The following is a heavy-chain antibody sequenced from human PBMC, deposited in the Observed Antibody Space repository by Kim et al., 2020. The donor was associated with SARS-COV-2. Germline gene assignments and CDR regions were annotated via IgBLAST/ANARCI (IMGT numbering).Heavy chain of an antibody. J-gene: IGHJ4*02. D-gene: IGHD5-12*01. Sequence: SETLSLTCAVYGGSFSGYYWSWIRQPPGKGLEWIGEINHRGSTNYNPSLKSRVTISVDTSKYQFSLKLNSVTAADTAVYYCASLRGYSGYDFYWGQGTLVTVSS. CDR2: INHRGST. CDR1: GGSFSGYY. CDR3: ASLRGYSGYDFY. V-gene: IGHV4-34*01.